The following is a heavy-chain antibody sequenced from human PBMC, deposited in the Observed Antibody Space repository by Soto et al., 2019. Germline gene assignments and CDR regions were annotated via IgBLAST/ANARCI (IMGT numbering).Heavy chain of an antibody. CDR2: IRGSGGST. Sequence: LRLSCAASGFTFTSYAMSWVRQAPRKGLGWVSAIRGSGGSTYYADSVKGRFTISRDNSKNTLYLQMNSLRAEDTAVYYCAKDRYDSSGYYPSEYNWFGPWGQGTLVTVYS. J-gene: IGHJ5*02. D-gene: IGHD3-22*01. V-gene: IGHV3-23*01. CDR3: AKDRYDSSGYYPSEYNWFGP. CDR1: GFTFTSYA.